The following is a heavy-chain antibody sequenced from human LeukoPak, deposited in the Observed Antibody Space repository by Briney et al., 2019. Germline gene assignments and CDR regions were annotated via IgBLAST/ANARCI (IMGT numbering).Heavy chain of an antibody. V-gene: IGHV4-39*01. Sequence: LETLSLTCTVSGGSFSSSNYYWGWIRQPPGKGLEWIGSIYYSETTYYNPSLKSRVTISLDTSKNQFSLKLSSLTATDTAVYHCARQISDYYYYYLDVWGKGTTVTVSS. D-gene: IGHD2/OR15-2a*01. CDR2: IYYSETT. CDR3: ARQISDYYYYYLDV. J-gene: IGHJ6*03. CDR1: GGSFSSSNYY.